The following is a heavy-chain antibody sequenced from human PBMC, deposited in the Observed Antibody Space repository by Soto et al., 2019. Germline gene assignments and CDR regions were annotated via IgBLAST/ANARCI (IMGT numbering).Heavy chain of an antibody. CDR3: AREEGATLYFDY. D-gene: IGHD1-26*01. V-gene: IGHV4-30-4*01. Sequence: QVQLQESGPGLVKPSQTLSLTCSVSGGSMSSGDYHWTWIRQPPGKGLEWIGFIYYTGRTYYNPYLKSRLTISLDTSKNQCSLKLTSVSAADTAMYYCAREEGATLYFDYWGQGILVTVSS. J-gene: IGHJ4*02. CDR1: GGSMSSGDYH. CDR2: IYYTGRT.